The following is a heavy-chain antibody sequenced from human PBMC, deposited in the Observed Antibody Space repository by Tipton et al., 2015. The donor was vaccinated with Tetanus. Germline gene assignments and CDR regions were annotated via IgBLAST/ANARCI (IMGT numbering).Heavy chain of an antibody. CDR3: ARAAGFLGLTHDF. J-gene: IGHJ4*02. Sequence: TLSLTCTVSGGSVNDGRFYWTWIRQPPGKDLEWIGYIYQTGTTYYNPSLKGRVTISMDRSNTQFSLRLDSLTAADTAVYYCARAAGFLGLTHDFWGRGTLVSVSS. CDR1: GGSVNDGRFY. D-gene: IGHD2/OR15-2a*01. CDR2: IYQTGTT. V-gene: IGHV4-30-2*01.